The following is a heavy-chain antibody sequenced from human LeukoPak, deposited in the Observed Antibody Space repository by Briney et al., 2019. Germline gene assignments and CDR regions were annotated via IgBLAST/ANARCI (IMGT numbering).Heavy chain of an antibody. CDR2: IGPDGTDI. V-gene: IGHV3-74*01. CDR3: ARLPWESFPL. CDR1: GFIFSNYW. Sequence: GGTLRLSCEASGFIFSNYWIHWVRHPPAKGLVWVSHIGPDGTDIVYADSVKGRFPISRDNARNTAYLEMLSVRAEDTAVYYCARLPWESFPLWGQGTLVTVSS. D-gene: IGHD3-10*01. J-gene: IGHJ4*02.